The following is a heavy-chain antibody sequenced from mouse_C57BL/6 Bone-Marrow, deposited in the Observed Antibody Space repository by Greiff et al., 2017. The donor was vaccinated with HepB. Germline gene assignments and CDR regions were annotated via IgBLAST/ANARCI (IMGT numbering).Heavy chain of an antibody. J-gene: IGHJ3*01. CDR1: GYTFTSYW. D-gene: IGHD1-1*01. CDR3: ARWGYYYGSSLWFAY. CDR2: IDPSDSYT. V-gene: IGHV1-50*01. Sequence: VQLQQPGAELVKPGASVKLSCKASGYTFTSYWMQWVKQRPGQGLEWIGEIDPSDSYTNYNQKFKGKATLTVDTSSSTAYMQLSSLTSEDTAVYYCARWGYYYGSSLWFAYWGQGTLVTVSA.